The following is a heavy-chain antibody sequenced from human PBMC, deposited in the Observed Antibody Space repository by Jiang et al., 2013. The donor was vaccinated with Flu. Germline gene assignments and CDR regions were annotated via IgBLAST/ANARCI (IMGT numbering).Heavy chain of an antibody. CDR2: ISASGIT. V-gene: IGHV4-61*02. CDR1: GGSISSGTYQ. D-gene: IGHD4-23*01. CDR3: ARSLGDYGGRECYFDY. Sequence: PGLVKPSQTLSLICTVSGGSISSGTYQWSWIRQSAGKDLEWVAGISASGITYYKPSLRSRVTISLDTSKNQVSLKLSSMAAADAAVYYCARSLGDYGGRECYFDYWGRGTLVTVSS. J-gene: IGHJ4*03.